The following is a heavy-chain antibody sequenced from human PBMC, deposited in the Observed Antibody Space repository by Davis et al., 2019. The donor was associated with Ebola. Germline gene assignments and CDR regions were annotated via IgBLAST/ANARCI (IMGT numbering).Heavy chain of an antibody. Sequence: PAGSLRLSCAASGFSYGNYGMSWVRRAPGKGLEWVPAVSGSVSSTYHADSMKGRFTISRDNSKNTLYMQMNSLRPGETAVYYCAKEMEVTKPYDHWGQGTLVTVSS. CDR2: VSGSVSST. J-gene: IGHJ4*02. V-gene: IGHV3-23*01. CDR3: AKEMEVTKPYDH. CDR1: GFSYGNYG. D-gene: IGHD2-21*02.